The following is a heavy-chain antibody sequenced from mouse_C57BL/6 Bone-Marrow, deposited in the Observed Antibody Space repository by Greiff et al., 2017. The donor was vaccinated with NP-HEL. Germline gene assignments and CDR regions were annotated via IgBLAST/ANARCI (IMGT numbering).Heavy chain of an antibody. V-gene: IGHV1-55*01. D-gene: IGHD2-10*02. J-gene: IGHJ4*01. CDR3: AREGMGYRYYAMDY. CDR1: GYTFTSYW. CDR2: IYPGSGST. Sequence: QVQLKESGAELVKPGASVKMSCKASGYTFTSYWITWVKQRPGQGLEWIGDIYPGSGSTNYNEKFKSKATLTVDTSSSTAYMQLSSLTSEDSAVYYCAREGMGYRYYAMDYWGQGTSVTVSS.